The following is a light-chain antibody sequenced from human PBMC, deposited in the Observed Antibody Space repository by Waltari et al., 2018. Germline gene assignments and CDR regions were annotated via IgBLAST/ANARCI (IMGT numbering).Light chain of an antibody. V-gene: IGLV2-14*01. CDR2: EVG. CDR1: SSDVGGYNY. Sequence: QSALTQPASVSGSPGQSIPISCTGTSSDVGGYNYVSRYQQHPGKAPKLMIYEVGNRPAGLSNRFSGSKAGNTASLTIAGLQAEDEADYYCSSYTSSSTRVFGTGTKVTVL. J-gene: IGLJ1*01. CDR3: SSYTSSSTRV.